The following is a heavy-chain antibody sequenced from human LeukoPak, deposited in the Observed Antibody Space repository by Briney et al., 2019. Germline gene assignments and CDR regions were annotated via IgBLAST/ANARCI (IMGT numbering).Heavy chain of an antibody. V-gene: IGHV3-20*04. CDR3: ARDQKDSSGWYEDDY. CDR2: INWNGGST. Sequence: GGSLRLSCAASGFTFDDYGMSWVRQAPGKGLEWVSGINWNGGSTGYADSVKGRFTISRDNAKNSLYLQMNSLRAEDTAVYYCARDQKDSSGWYEDDYWGQGTLVTVSS. D-gene: IGHD6-19*01. CDR1: GFTFDDYG. J-gene: IGHJ4*02.